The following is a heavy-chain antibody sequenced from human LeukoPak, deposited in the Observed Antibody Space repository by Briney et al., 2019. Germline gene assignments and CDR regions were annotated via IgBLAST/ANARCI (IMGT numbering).Heavy chain of an antibody. CDR2: IKQDGSEK. J-gene: IGHJ6*03. V-gene: IGHV3-7*01. D-gene: IGHD3-22*01. CDR1: GFTFSSYW. Sequence: PGGSLRLFCAASGFTFSSYWMIWVRQAPGKGLEWVANIKQDGSEKYYVDSGKGRFTISRDNAKNSLYLQMNSLRAEDTAVYYCARGSADSSGYYWDYYYYMDVWGKGTTVTVSS. CDR3: ARGSADSSGYYWDYYYYMDV.